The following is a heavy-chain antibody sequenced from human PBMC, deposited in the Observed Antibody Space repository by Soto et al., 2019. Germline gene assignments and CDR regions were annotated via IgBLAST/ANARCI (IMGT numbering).Heavy chain of an antibody. V-gene: IGHV1-18*01. Sequence: QVQLVQSGAEVKKPGASVKVSCKASGYTFTSYGISWVRQAPGQGLEWMGWISAYNGNTNYAKKLQGRVTMTTDTSTSTAYMELRSLRSDDTAVYYCARDTRVRQQLAKGWFDPWGQGTLVTVSS. J-gene: IGHJ5*02. CDR2: ISAYNGNT. CDR3: ARDTRVRQQLAKGWFDP. CDR1: GYTFTSYG. D-gene: IGHD6-13*01.